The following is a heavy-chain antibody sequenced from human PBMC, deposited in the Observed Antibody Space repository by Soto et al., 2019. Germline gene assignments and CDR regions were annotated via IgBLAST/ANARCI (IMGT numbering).Heavy chain of an antibody. D-gene: IGHD3-10*01. CDR1: GGSISSSNW. J-gene: IGHJ6*02. V-gene: IGHV4-4*02. CDR2: IYHSGST. CDR3: ARAHYGSGSYYKPEYYGMDV. Sequence: PSETLSLTCAGSGGSISSSNWWGWVRQPPGKGLEGIGEIYHSGSTNYNPSLKSRVTISVDKSKNQFSLKLSSVTAADTAVYYCARAHYGSGSYYKPEYYGMDVWGQGTTVTV.